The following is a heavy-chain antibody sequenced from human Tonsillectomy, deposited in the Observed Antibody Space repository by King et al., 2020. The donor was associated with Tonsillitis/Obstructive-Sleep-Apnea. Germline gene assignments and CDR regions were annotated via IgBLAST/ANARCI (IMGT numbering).Heavy chain of an antibody. Sequence: VQLVESGGVVVQPGGSLRLSCAASGFTFDDYTMHWVRQAPGKGLELVPLFSWDGGSTYYADSVKGRFTISRDNSKNSLYLQMNSLRTEDTALYYCAKDIGSGWHSFDYWGQGTLVTVSS. CDR3: AKDIGSGWHSFDY. D-gene: IGHD6-19*01. V-gene: IGHV3-43*01. J-gene: IGHJ4*02. CDR2: FSWDGGST. CDR1: GFTFDDYT.